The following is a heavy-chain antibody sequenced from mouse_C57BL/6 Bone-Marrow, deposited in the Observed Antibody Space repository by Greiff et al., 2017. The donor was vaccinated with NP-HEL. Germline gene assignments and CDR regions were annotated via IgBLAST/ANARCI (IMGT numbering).Heavy chain of an antibody. J-gene: IGHJ4*01. CDR3: ARDWEGDYYAMDY. Sequence: EVQLVESEGGLVQPGSSMKLSCTASGFTFSDYYMAWVRQVPEKGLEWVANINYDGSSTYYLDSLKSRFIISRDTAKNILYLQMSSLKSEDTATYYCARDWEGDYYAMDYWGQGTSVTVSS. CDR2: INYDGSST. CDR1: GFTFSDYY. D-gene: IGHD4-1*01. V-gene: IGHV5-16*01.